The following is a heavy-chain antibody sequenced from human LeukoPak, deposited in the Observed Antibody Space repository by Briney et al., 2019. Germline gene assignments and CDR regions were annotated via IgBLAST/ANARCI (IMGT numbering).Heavy chain of an antibody. V-gene: IGHV4-30-4*08. CDR3: ARVHSELWSRSVYYFDY. D-gene: IGHD3-3*01. Sequence: SETLSLTCTVSGGSISSSSYYWGWIRQPPGKGLEWIGYIYYSGSTYYNPSLKSRVTISVDTSKNQFSLKLSSVTAADTAVYYCARVHSELWSRSVYYFDYWGQGTLVTVSS. J-gene: IGHJ4*02. CDR1: GGSISSSSYY. CDR2: IYYSGST.